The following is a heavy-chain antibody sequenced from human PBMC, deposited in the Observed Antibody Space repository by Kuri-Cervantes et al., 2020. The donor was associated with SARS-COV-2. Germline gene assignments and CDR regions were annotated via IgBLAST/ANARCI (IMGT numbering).Heavy chain of an antibody. CDR1: GLNISRTD. CDR3: AKDRVGVQDF. V-gene: IGHV3-30*18. CDR2: ISHDGKNK. Sequence: SCAASGLNISRTDMHWVRQAPGKGQEWVVVISHDGKNKKCIASGKGRFTISRDNSQNTLYLHMKSLRSEDTVMYYCAKDRVGVQDFWGQGTLVTVSS. J-gene: IGHJ4*02. D-gene: IGHD2-21*01.